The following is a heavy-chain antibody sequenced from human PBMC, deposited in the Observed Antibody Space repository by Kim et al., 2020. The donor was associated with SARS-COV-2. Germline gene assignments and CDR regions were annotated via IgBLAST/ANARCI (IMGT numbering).Heavy chain of an antibody. CDR1: GGSISSYY. CDR3: ARHHEVVVRNYWFDP. V-gene: IGHV4-59*08. CDR2: IYYSGST. D-gene: IGHD3-22*01. J-gene: IGHJ5*02. Sequence: SETLSLTCTVSGGSISSYYWSWIRQPPGKGLEWIGYIYYSGSTNYNPSLKSRVTISVDTSKNQFSLKLSSVTAADTAVYYCARHHEVVVRNYWFDPWGQGTLVTVSS.